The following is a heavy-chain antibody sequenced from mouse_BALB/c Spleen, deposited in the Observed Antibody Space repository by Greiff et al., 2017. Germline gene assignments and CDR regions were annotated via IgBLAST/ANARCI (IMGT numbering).Heavy chain of an antibody. Sequence: EVQLQESGAELVKPGASVKLSCTASGFNIKDTYMHWVKQRPEQGLEWIGRIDPANGNTKYDPKFQGKATITADTSSNTAYLQLSSLTSEDTAVYYCARERDGLPFAYWGQGTLVTVSA. CDR1: GFNIKDTY. CDR3: ARERDGLPFAY. D-gene: IGHD2-3*01. J-gene: IGHJ3*01. V-gene: IGHV14-3*02. CDR2: IDPANGNT.